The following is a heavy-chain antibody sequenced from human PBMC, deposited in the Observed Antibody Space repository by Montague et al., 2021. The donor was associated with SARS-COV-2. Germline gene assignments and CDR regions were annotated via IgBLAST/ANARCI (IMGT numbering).Heavy chain of an antibody. CDR1: GGSISTYY. CDR2: IYYNGYT. D-gene: IGHD3-22*01. V-gene: IGHV4-59*01. J-gene: IGHJ3*02. Sequence: SETLSLTCTVSGGSISTYYWSWIRQPPGKGLEWIGHIYYNGYTNYNSSXXSGVPISVDTSKTQFSLRLSSVTAADTAVYFCARGGATYYYDTSGYVNAFDTCGQGTMVTVSS. CDR3: ARGGATYYYDTSGYVNAFDT.